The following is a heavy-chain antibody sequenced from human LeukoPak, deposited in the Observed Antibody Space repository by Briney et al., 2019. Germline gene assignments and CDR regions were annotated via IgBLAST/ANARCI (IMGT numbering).Heavy chain of an antibody. J-gene: IGHJ4*02. CDR1: GFTVSSYA. CDR3: ANGRDGYNFDY. CDR2: ISGSGGST. Sequence: GGSLRLSCAASGFTVSSYAMSWVRQAPGKGLEWVSSISGSGGSTYYADSVKGRFTISRDNSKNTLYLQMNSLRAEDTAVYYCANGRDGYNFDYWGQGTLVTVSS. D-gene: IGHD5-24*01. V-gene: IGHV3-23*01.